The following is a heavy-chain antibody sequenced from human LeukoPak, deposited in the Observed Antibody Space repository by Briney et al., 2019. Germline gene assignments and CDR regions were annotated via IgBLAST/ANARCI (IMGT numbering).Heavy chain of an antibody. Sequence: ASVKVSCKASGYRFTTDMYTIHWLRQAPGHRLEWMGWINAGNGNTKYSQKFQGRVTITGDTSARTVCMEVSRLVSEDTAVYYCARDSDSSGWSWVYWGQGTLVTVSS. J-gene: IGHJ4*02. CDR2: INAGNGNT. D-gene: IGHD6-19*01. V-gene: IGHV1-3*01. CDR1: GYRFTTDMYT. CDR3: ARDSDSSGWSWVY.